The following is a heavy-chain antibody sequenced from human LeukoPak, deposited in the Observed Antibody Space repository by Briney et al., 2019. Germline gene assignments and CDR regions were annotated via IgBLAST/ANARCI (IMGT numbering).Heavy chain of an antibody. Sequence: SETLSLTCTVSDASITNYYWGWIRQPAGKGLEWIGRIYTSGSTDYNPSLRSRLTISVDTSKNQFSLKLRSVTAADTAVYYCAGESKIYDGDGYHLDSWGQGTLVSVSS. CDR2: IYTSGST. D-gene: IGHD3-22*01. J-gene: IGHJ4*02. CDR3: AGESKIYDGDGYHLDS. CDR1: DASITNYY. V-gene: IGHV4-4*07.